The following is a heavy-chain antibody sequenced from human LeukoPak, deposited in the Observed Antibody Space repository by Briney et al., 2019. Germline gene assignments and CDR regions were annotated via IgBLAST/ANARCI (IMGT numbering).Heavy chain of an antibody. CDR2: IYTSGST. D-gene: IGHD3-3*01. Sequence: SETLSLTCTVSGVSISSYYWSWIRQPAGKRLEWIGRIYTSGSTNYNPSLKSRVTMSVDTSKNQFSLKLSSVTAADTAVYYCAREFEDSRYYDFWSGPKQHAFDIWGQGTMVTVSS. J-gene: IGHJ3*02. CDR3: AREFEDSRYYDFWSGPKQHAFDI. V-gene: IGHV4-4*07. CDR1: GVSISSYY.